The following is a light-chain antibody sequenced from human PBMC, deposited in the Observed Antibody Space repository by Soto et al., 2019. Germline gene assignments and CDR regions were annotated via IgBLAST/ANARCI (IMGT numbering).Light chain of an antibody. Sequence: EIVLTHSPGTLSLSPGERATLSCRASQSVSNNYLAWYQQKPGQAPRLLIYGASNRATGIPDRFSGSGSGTDLALNISRLEPEDFAVYYCQQYGSLGTLGHGTKVDIK. V-gene: IGKV3-20*01. CDR3: QQYGSLGT. CDR2: GAS. CDR1: QSVSNNY. J-gene: IGKJ1*01.